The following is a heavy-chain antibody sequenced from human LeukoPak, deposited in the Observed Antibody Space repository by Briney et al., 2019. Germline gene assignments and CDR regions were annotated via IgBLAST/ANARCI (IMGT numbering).Heavy chain of an antibody. Sequence: SETLSLTCAVSGYSISSGYNWGWIRQPPGKGLKWIGSIYHSGSTYYNPSLKSRVTISVDTSKNQFSLKLSSVTAADTAVYYCARHSPQNYYYYYMDVWGKGTTVTVSS. CDR2: IYHSGST. J-gene: IGHJ6*03. CDR1: GYSISSGYN. CDR3: ARHSPQNYYYYYMDV. V-gene: IGHV4-38-2*01.